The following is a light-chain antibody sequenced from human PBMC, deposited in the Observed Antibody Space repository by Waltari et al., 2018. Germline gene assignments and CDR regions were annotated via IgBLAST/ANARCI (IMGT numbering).Light chain of an antibody. CDR2: HAS. J-gene: IGKJ1*01. V-gene: IGKV3-20*01. CDR3: QKYESLPAT. Sequence: EIVLTQSPGTLSLSPGERATLSCRASQSVVKYLAWYQQRPGQAPRLLLYHASIRATGIPDRFSGSGSGTDFSLTISRLEPEDFAVYYCQKYESLPATFGQGTTVEIK. CDR1: QSVVKY.